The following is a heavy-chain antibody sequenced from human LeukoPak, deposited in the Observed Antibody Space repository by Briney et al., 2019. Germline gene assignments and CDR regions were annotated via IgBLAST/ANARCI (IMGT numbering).Heavy chain of an antibody. D-gene: IGHD3-22*01. Sequence: PSETLSLTCTVSGGSISSGSYYWSWIRQPAGKGLEWIGRIYTSGSTNYNPSLKSRVTISVDTSKNQFSLKLSSVTAADTAVYYCAREQNVITAEPDDAFDIWGQGTMVTVSS. CDR3: AREQNVITAEPDDAFDI. J-gene: IGHJ3*02. V-gene: IGHV4-61*02. CDR2: IYTSGST. CDR1: GGSISSGSYY.